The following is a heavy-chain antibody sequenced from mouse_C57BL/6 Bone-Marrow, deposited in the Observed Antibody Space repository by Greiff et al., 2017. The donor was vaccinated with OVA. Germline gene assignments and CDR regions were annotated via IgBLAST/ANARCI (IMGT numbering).Heavy chain of an antibody. J-gene: IGHJ4*01. CDR3: ARDGRSLYAMDY. CDR2: IYPGSGST. Sequence: QVQLQQPGAELVKPGASVKMSCKASGYTFTSYWITWVKQRPGQGLEWIGDIYPGSGSTNYNEKFKSKATLTVDTSSSTAYMQLSSLTSEDAAVYYCARDGRSLYAMDYWGQGTSVTVSS. V-gene: IGHV1-55*01. D-gene: IGHD1-1*01. CDR1: GYTFTSYW.